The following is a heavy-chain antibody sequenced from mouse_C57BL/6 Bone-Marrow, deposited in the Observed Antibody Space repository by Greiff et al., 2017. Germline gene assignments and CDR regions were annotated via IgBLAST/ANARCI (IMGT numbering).Heavy chain of an antibody. Sequence: EVKLVESGAELVKPGASVKLSCTASGFNFKDYYMHWVKQRTEQGLEWIGRIDPEDGETKYAPKFQGKATITADTSSNTAYLQLSSLTSEDTAVYYCARGITTVPYFDYWGQGTTLTVAS. D-gene: IGHD1-1*01. CDR2: IDPEDGET. J-gene: IGHJ2*01. CDR1: GFNFKDYY. CDR3: ARGITTVPYFDY. V-gene: IGHV14-2*01.